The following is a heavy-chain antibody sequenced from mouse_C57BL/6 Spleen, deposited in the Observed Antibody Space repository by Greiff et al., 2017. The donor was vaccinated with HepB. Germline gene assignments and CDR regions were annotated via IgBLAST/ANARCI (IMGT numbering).Heavy chain of an antibody. CDR3: ARWYYGSSYSAWFAY. V-gene: IGHV1-80*01. Sequence: QVQLQQSGAELVKPGASVKISCKASGYAFSSYWMNWVKQRPGKGLEWIGQIYPGDGDTNYNGKFKGKATLTADKSSSTAYMQLSSLTSEDSAVYFCARWYYGSSYSAWFAYWGQGTLVTVSA. J-gene: IGHJ3*01. D-gene: IGHD1-1*01. CDR1: GYAFSSYW. CDR2: IYPGDGDT.